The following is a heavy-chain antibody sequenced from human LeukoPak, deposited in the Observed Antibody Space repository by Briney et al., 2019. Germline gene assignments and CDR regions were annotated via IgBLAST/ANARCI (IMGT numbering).Heavy chain of an antibody. CDR1: GYTFTSYR. Sequence: GASVKVSCKASGYTFTSYRISWVRQPPGQGLEWMGWINAYNGNTNYAQKLQGRVTMNTDTSTSTAYMELSSLRTDDTAVYYCAREADSRSWSLSPECTDVGGRGTTVTVP. J-gene: IGHJ6*02. V-gene: IGHV1-18*01. D-gene: IGHD6-13*01. CDR2: INAYNGNT. CDR3: AREADSRSWSLSPECTDV.